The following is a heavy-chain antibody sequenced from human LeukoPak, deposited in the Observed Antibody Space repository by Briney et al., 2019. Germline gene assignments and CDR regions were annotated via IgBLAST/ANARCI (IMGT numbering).Heavy chain of an antibody. CDR1: GGSISSGGYY. D-gene: IGHD3-3*01. CDR2: ISYSGST. Sequence: SQTLSLTCTVSGGSISSGGYYWSWIRQHPGKGLEWIGYISYSGSTYYNPSLKSRVTISVDTSKSQFSLKLSSVTAADTAVYYCARVLFGVAIPYYFDSWGQGTLITVSS. CDR3: ARVLFGVAIPYYFDS. V-gene: IGHV4-31*03. J-gene: IGHJ4*02.